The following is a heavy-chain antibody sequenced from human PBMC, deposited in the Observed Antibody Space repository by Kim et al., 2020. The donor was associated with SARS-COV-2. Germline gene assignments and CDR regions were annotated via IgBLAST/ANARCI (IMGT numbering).Heavy chain of an antibody. CDR3: ASIEPNYYGSGSYYYGMDV. V-gene: IGHV3-30*06. J-gene: IGHJ6*02. D-gene: IGHD3-10*01. Sequence: GRFTISRDNNKNTLYLQMNSLRAEDTAVYYCASIEPNYYGSGSYYYGMDVWGQGTTVTVSS.